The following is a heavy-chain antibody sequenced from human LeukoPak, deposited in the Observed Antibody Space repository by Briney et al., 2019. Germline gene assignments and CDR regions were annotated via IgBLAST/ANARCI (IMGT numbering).Heavy chain of an antibody. V-gene: IGHV1-69*04. CDR2: IIPILGIA. J-gene: IGHJ6*02. CDR3: ARETSSSSWYSYYYGMDV. D-gene: IGHD6-13*01. Sequence: SVKVSCKASGYTFTSYGIGWVRQAPGQGLEWMGRIIPILGIANYAQKFQGRVTITADKSTSTAYMELSSLRSEDTAVYYCARETSSSSWYSYYYGMDVWGQGTTVTVSS. CDR1: GYTFTSYG.